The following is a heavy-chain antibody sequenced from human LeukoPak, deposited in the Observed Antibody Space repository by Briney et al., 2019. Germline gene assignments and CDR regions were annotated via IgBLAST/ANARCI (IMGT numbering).Heavy chain of an antibody. J-gene: IGHJ6*03. Sequence: GGSLRLSCAASGFTFNSYAFNWVRQAPGKGLEWVSYISSSSNVIYYTDSVKGRFTISRDNSKNTLYLLMNNLRAEDTAVYYCARAQRGDYMDVWGKGTTVTISS. CDR3: ARAQRGDYMDV. D-gene: IGHD6-25*01. CDR1: GFTFNSYA. V-gene: IGHV3-48*01. CDR2: ISSSSNVI.